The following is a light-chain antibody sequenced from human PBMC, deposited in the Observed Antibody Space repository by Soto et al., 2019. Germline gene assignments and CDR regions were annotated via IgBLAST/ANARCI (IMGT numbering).Light chain of an antibody. J-gene: IGKJ1*01. Sequence: AIQMTQSPSSLSASVGDRVTITCRASQDIKNELGWYQQRSGRAPKLLVYAASTLQSGVPSRFSGTGSGSDFTLTIASLQPEDFATYYCLQDNNYPRTFGQGTKVEV. V-gene: IGKV1-6*01. CDR3: LQDNNYPRT. CDR1: QDIKNE. CDR2: AAS.